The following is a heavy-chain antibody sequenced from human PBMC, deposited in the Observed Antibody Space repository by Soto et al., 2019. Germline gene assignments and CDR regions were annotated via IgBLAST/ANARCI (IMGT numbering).Heavy chain of an antibody. CDR2: TYHRSKWYN. CDR3: ARWEESGASAIVAGPYYYYGMDV. D-gene: IGHD5-12*01. V-gene: IGHV6-1*01. J-gene: IGHJ6*02. CDR1: GDSVSSHSAA. Sequence: PSQTLSLTCAISGDSVSSHSAAWNWIRQSPSRGLEWLGRTYHRSKWYNDYAVSVKSRITINPDTSKNQFSLQLNSVTPEDTAVYYCARWEESGASAIVAGPYYYYGMDVWGQGTTVTVSS.